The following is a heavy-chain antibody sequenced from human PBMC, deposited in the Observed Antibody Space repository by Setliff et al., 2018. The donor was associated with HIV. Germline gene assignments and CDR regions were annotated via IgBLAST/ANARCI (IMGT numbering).Heavy chain of an antibody. D-gene: IGHD4-17*01. V-gene: IGHV4-4*09. CDR2: IYTSGST. Sequence: SETLSLTCTVSGGSINSYYWNWIRQPPGKGLEWIGYIYTSGSTNYNPSLKSRVTISVDTSENQFSLNLSSVTAADTAVYFCARGIGLRPFDAWGQGTLVTVSS. CDR1: GGSINSYY. J-gene: IGHJ4*02. CDR3: ARGIGLRPFDA.